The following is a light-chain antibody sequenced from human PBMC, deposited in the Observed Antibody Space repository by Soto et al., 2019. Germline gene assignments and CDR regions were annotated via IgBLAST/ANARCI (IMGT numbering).Light chain of an antibody. CDR3: PQSYNIPRP. V-gene: IGKV1-39*01. CDR2: AAS. J-gene: IGKJ5*01. Sequence: DIQMTQAPSSLSSSVGDRVTITFRASQSISNYLNWYQQKPGKAPNLLIYAASTLQSGVPSRFSGGGSGTDFTLTISSLQPEDFAPYYCPQSYNIPRPFGQVARLAIK. CDR1: QSISNY.